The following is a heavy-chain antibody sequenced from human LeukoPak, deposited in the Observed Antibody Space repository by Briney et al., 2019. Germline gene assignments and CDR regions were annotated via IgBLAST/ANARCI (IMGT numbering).Heavy chain of an antibody. V-gene: IGHV1-8*01. CDR1: GYTFTSYD. J-gene: IGHJ4*02. CDR3: ARGPILTGYQFDY. Sequence: ASVKVSCKASGYTFTSYDLNWVRQATGQGLEWMGWMNPNSGNTGYAQKFQGRVTMTRNTSISTAYMELSSLRSEDTAVYYCARGPILTGYQFDYWGQGTLVTVSS. CDR2: MNPNSGNT. D-gene: IGHD3-9*01.